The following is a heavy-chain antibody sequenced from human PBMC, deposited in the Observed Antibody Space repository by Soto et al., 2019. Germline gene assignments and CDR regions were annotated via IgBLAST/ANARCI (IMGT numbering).Heavy chain of an antibody. J-gene: IGHJ1*01. V-gene: IGHV1-18*01. CDR1: GNTFTNYG. Sequence: ASVKVSCKTSGNTFTNYGITWVRQAPGQGLEWMGWISAYNGNTGYTQKLQGRVTITTDTSTSTAYMELRSLRSDDTAVYYCARDLGYYYDSSGFYSYFQYWGQGTLVTVSS. CDR3: ARDLGYYYDSSGFYSYFQY. D-gene: IGHD3-22*01. CDR2: ISAYNGNT.